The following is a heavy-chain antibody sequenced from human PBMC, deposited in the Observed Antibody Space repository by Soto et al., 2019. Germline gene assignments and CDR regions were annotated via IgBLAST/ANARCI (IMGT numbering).Heavy chain of an antibody. CDR2: ISGSGGST. CDR1: GFTFSSYA. J-gene: IGHJ4*02. V-gene: IGHV3-23*01. Sequence: EVQLLESGGGLVQPGGSLRLSCAASGFTFSSYAMSWVRQAPGKGLEWVSAISGSGGSTYYADSVKGRFTISRDNSKNTLYLQMYSLRAEDTAVYYCAKDRENYYDSSGYCGYWGQGTLVTVSS. CDR3: AKDRENYYDSSGYCGY. D-gene: IGHD3-22*01.